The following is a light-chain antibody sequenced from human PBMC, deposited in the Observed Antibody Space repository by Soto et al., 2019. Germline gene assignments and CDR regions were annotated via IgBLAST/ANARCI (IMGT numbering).Light chain of an antibody. CDR1: SRDVGSYNL. CDR2: EDS. CDR3: CSYAGISTWV. J-gene: IGLJ3*02. Sequence: QSALTQPASVSGSPGQSITISCTGTSRDVGSYNLVSWYQQHPGKAPKRVIYEDSKRPSGVSNRFSGSTSGNTASLTISGLQAEDEADYYCCSYAGISTWVFGGGTKVTVL. V-gene: IGLV2-23*01.